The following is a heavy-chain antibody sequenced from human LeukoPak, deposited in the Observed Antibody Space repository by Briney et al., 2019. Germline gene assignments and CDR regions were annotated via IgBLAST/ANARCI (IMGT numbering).Heavy chain of an antibody. CDR2: INPNSGGT. V-gene: IGHV1-2*02. Sequence: RASVKVSCKASGYTFTGYFMHWVRQAPRQGLEWMGWINPNSGGTNYAQKFQGRVTITRDTSISTAYMELSRLRSDDTAVYYCAREEGPTVTLEGDYWGQGTLVTVSS. CDR1: GYTFTGYF. CDR3: AREEGPTVTLEGDY. D-gene: IGHD1-1*01. J-gene: IGHJ4*02.